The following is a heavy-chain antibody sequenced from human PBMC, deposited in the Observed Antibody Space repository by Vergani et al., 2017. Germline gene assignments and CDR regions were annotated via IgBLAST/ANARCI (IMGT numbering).Heavy chain of an antibody. Sequence: EVQLVESGGGLVKPGGSLRLSCAASGFTFSSYSMNWVRQAPGKGLEWVSSISSSSSYIYYADSVKGRFTISRDNAKNSLYLQMNSLRAEDTAVYYCARALLGSRSYGMDVWGQGTTVTVSS. J-gene: IGHJ6*02. CDR2: ISSSSSYI. D-gene: IGHD6-13*01. CDR3: ARALLGSRSYGMDV. V-gene: IGHV3-21*01. CDR1: GFTFSSYS.